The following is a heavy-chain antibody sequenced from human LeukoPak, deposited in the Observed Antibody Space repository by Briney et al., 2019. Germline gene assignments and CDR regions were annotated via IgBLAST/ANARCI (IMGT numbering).Heavy chain of an antibody. J-gene: IGHJ4*02. CDR1: GGSISSSSYY. D-gene: IGHD1-26*01. CDR2: IYYSGST. Sequence: PSETLSLTCTVSGGSISSSSYYWSWIWQPPGKGLEWIGYIYYSGSTNYNPSLKSRVTISVDTSKNQFSLKLSSVTAADTAVYYCARVGSYLQYYFDYWGQGTLVTVSS. V-gene: IGHV4-61*01. CDR3: ARVGSYLQYYFDY.